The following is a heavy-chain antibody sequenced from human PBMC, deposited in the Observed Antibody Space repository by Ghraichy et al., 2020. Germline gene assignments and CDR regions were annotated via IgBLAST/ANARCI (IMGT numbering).Heavy chain of an antibody. D-gene: IGHD2/OR15-2a*01. CDR1: DGSISSHY. Sequence: SETLSLTCTVSDGSISSHYWNWIRQPPGRGLEWIGFIYYSGNSNYNPSLKSRVTISKDTSNNQFSLRLSSVTAADTAVYYCARGLNRGHYYYHYDVDVWGQGTTVTVSS. J-gene: IGHJ6*02. CDR3: ARGLNRGHYYYHYDVDV. CDR2: IYYSGNS. V-gene: IGHV4-59*11.